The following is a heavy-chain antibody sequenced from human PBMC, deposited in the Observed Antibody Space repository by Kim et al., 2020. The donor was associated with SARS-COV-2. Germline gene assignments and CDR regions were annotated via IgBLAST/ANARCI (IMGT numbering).Heavy chain of an antibody. D-gene: IGHD4-17*01. J-gene: IGHJ5*02. CDR1: GFTFSSYW. Sequence: GGSLRLSCAASGFTFSSYWMHWVRQAPGKGLVWVSRINSDGSSTSYADPVKGRFTISRDNAKNTLYLQMNSLRAEDTAVYYCARGPTTVVIGGFDPWGQGTLVTVSS. CDR3: ARGPTTVVIGGFDP. V-gene: IGHV3-74*01. CDR2: INSDGSST.